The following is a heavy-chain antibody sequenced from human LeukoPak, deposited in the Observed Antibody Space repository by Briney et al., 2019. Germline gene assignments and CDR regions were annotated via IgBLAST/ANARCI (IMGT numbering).Heavy chain of an antibody. CDR1: GHDFPDYW. V-gene: IGHV5-51*01. CDR2: IYPGDSDT. D-gene: IGHD5-18*01. J-gene: IGHJ4*02. Sequence: GESLKISCRASGHDFPDYWIGWVRQMPGKGLEWMGIIYPGDSDTRDSPSFQGQVTLSVDKSISAAYLQWRSLKASDTAMYYCARLLSDGYSYGFFDYWGQGTLVTVSS. CDR3: ARLLSDGYSYGFFDY.